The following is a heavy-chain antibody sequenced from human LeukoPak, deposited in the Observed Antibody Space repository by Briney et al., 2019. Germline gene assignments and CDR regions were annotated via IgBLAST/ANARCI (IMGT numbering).Heavy chain of an antibody. CDR2: IYYSGST. Sequence: PSETLSLTCTVSRVSISSYYWSWIRQPPGKGLEWIGYIYYSGSTNYNPSLKSRVTISVDTSKNQFSLKVSSVTAADTAVYYCARASSRAGNAFDIWGQGTMVTVSS. CDR1: RVSISSYY. CDR3: ARASSRAGNAFDI. V-gene: IGHV4-59*01. J-gene: IGHJ3*02.